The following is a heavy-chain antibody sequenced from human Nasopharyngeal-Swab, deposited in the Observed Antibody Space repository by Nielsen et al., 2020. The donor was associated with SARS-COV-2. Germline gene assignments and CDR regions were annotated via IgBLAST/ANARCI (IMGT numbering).Heavy chain of an antibody. CDR2: INTNTGNP. CDR1: GYTFTSCA. CDR3: AREAAAGIVYGMDV. Sequence: ASVKVSCKASGYTFTSCAMNWVRQAPGQGLEWMGWINTNTGNPTYAQGFTGRFVFSLDTSVSTAYLQISSLKAEDTAVYYCAREAAAGIVYGMDVWGQGTTVTVSS. D-gene: IGHD6-13*01. J-gene: IGHJ6*02. V-gene: IGHV7-4-1*02.